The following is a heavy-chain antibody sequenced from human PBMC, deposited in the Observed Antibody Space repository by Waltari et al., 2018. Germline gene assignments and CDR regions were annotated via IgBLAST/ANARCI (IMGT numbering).Heavy chain of an antibody. CDR3: ARDSYYYDGSGYPAR. CDR2: IHVNGNT. J-gene: IGHJ4*02. CDR1: GGSISSATYY. V-gene: IGHV4-61*02. Sequence: QVQLQESAPGLVKPSQTLSLSCTVSGGSISSATYYWSWIRQPAGKGLEWIGRIHVNGNTKHNPTLISRVTISVDTARNQLFLTVNSVTAADTAVYYCARDSYYYDGSGYPARWGQGTRVTVSS. D-gene: IGHD3-22*01.